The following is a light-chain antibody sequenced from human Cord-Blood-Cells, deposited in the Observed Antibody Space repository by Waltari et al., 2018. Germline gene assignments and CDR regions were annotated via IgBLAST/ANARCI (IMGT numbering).Light chain of an antibody. J-gene: IGKJ5*01. CDR2: AAS. V-gene: IGKV1-39*01. CDR1: QSISSY. CDR3: QQSYSTTIT. Sequence: DLQMTQSPSSLSASVLDIVTIPCRASQSISSYLNWYQQKPGKAPKLLIYAASSLQSGVPSRFSGSGSGTDFTLTISSLQPEDFATYYCQQSYSTTITFGQGTRLEIK.